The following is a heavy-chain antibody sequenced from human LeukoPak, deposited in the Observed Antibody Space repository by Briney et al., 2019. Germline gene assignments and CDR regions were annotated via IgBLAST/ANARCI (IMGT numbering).Heavy chain of an antibody. CDR3: ARDRGGYYNTETDY. CDR1: GGSISSYY. D-gene: IGHD3-22*01. J-gene: IGHJ4*02. CDR2: IYTSGST. Sequence: SETLSLTCTVSGGSISSYYWSWIRQPPGKGLEWIGYIYTSGSTNYNPSLKSRVTMSVDTSKNQFSLKLSSVTAADTAVYYCARDRGGYYNTETDYWGQGTLVTVSS. V-gene: IGHV4-4*08.